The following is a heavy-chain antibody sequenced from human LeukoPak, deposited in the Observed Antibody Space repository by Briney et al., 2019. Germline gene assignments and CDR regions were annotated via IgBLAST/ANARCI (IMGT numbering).Heavy chain of an antibody. Sequence: GGSLRLSCAASGFTFSTYGMHWVRQAPGKGLEWVAFIRYDASNKYYADSMKGRFNISRDNAKNSVYLQMDSLRAEDTAVYYCARGYNYYYYMDVWGKGTTVTVAS. CDR3: ARGYNYYYYMDV. CDR1: GFTFSTYG. J-gene: IGHJ6*03. V-gene: IGHV3-30*02. CDR2: IRYDASNK.